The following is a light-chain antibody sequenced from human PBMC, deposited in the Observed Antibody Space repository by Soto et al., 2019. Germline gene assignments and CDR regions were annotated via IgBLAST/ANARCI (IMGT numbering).Light chain of an antibody. CDR2: GVT. V-gene: IGLV2-23*02. CDR1: NNDVGGFNL. J-gene: IGLJ3*02. CDR3: CSYAGSGNYWI. Sequence: QSALTQPASVSGSPGQSITIPCTGTNNDVGGFNLVSWYQQHPVKAPKLTVFGVTERPSGVSNRFSGSKSGNTASLTISGLQAEDEGDYYCCSYAGSGNYWIFGGGTKLTVL.